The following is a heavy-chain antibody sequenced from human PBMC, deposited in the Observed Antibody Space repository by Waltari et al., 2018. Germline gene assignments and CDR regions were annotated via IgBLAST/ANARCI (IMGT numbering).Heavy chain of an antibody. D-gene: IGHD1-1*01. J-gene: IGHJ4*02. CDR3: SRGSSTGTAFDY. V-gene: IGHV3-72*01. CDR2: TRNKANSYTT. Sequence: LSCVASGFTLSDYYMDWVRQAPGKGLEWVGRTRNKANSYTTEYAASVEGRFTISRDDSNNSLFLQMNSLRTEDTAVYFCSRGSSTGTAFDYWGQGTLVTVSS. CDR1: GFTLSDYY.